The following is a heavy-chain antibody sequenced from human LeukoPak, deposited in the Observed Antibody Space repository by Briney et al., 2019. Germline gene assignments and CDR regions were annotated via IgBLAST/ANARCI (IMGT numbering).Heavy chain of an antibody. V-gene: IGHV4-61*02. D-gene: IGHD3-10*01. Sequence: PSQTLSLTCTVSGGSISSGSYYWSWVRQPAGKGLEWIGRIYTSGSTNYNPSLKSRVTISVDTSTNQFSLKLSSVTAADTAVYYCAREGVLWFGDLYFPALDPWGQGTLVTVSS. CDR1: GGSISSGSYY. J-gene: IGHJ5*02. CDR2: IYTSGST. CDR3: AREGVLWFGDLYFPALDP.